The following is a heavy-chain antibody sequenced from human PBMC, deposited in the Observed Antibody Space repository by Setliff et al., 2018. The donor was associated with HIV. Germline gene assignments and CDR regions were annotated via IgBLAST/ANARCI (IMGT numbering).Heavy chain of an antibody. D-gene: IGHD2-15*01. Sequence: PSETLSLTCSVSGGSIRSSGYYWGWIRQPPGKGLEWIGSIYYSGSTNYNPSLKSRVAMSVDTSRNQFSLKLTSVTAADTAVYYCARRPIKGYGPFDSWGPGTLVTVSS. CDR1: GGSIRSSGYY. CDR3: ARRPIKGYGPFDS. V-gene: IGHV4-39*01. CDR2: IYYSGST. J-gene: IGHJ4*02.